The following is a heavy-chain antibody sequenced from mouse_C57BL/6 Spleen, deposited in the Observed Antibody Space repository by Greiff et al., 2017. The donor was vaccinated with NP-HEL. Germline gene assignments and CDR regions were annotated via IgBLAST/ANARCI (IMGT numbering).Heavy chain of an antibody. J-gene: IGHJ4*01. CDR1: GYTFTSYG. Sequence: VQLQQSGAELARPGASVKLSCKASGYTFTSYGISWVKQRTGQGLEWIGEIYPRSGNPYYNEKFKGKATLTADQSSRTAYMEHRSLTSEDSAVYFCARKGVYAMDYWGQGTSVTVSS. CDR2: IYPRSGNP. CDR3: ARKGVYAMDY. V-gene: IGHV1-81*01.